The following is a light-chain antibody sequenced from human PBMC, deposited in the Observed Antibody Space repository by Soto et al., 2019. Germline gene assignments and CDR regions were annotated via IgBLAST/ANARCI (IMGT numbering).Light chain of an antibody. Sequence: DIQMTQSPSILSASVGDRGTITCRASQSIRSWLAWYQQKPGKAPKLLIYDAYSLESGVPSRFSGRRSGTEFTLTIAGLQPEDFATYYCQQYESYSPLTFGGGTKGGYQ. CDR1: QSIRSW. V-gene: IGKV1-5*01. CDR2: DAY. J-gene: IGKJ4*01. CDR3: QQYESYSPLT.